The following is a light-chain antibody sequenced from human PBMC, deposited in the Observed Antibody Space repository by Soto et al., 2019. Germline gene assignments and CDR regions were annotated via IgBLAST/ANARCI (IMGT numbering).Light chain of an antibody. J-gene: IGLJ1*01. CDR2: EVN. CDR1: SSDIGAYDY. CDR3: QSYDSSLSGPFYV. V-gene: IGLV2-14*01. Sequence: QSALTQPASLSGSPGQSITISCTGTSSDIGAYDYVSWFQQHPGKAPKLMISEVNNRPSGVPDRFSGSKSGTSASLAITGLQAEDEADYYCQSYDSSLSGPFYVFGTGTKLTVL.